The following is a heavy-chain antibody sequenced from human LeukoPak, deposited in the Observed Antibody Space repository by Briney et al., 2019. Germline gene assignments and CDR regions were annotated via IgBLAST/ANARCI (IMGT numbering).Heavy chain of an antibody. D-gene: IGHD5-18*01. V-gene: IGHV4-38-2*01. CDR2: IYHSGTA. J-gene: IGHJ4*02. Sequence: PSETLSLTCGVSDYSISSDYYWGWIRQPPGKGLEWIGSIYHSGTAYYNPSLNSRVTISVDTSKNQFSLKLNSMTAADTAVYYCARVWGYTYGYFDYWGQGTLVTVSS. CDR3: ARVWGYTYGYFDY. CDR1: DYSISSDYY.